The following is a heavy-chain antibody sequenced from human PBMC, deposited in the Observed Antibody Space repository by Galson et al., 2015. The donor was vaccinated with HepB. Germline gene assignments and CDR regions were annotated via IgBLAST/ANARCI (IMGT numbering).Heavy chain of an antibody. CDR1: GFTFSSYA. CDR2: ISYDGSNK. J-gene: IGHJ1*01. D-gene: IGHD3-10*01. V-gene: IGHV3-30*04. Sequence: SLRLSCAASGFTFSSYAMHWVRQAPGKGLEWVAVISYDGSNKYYADSVKGRFTISRDNSKNTLYLQMNSLRAGDTAVYYCADQANFSGYFQHWGQGTLVTVSS. CDR3: ADQANFSGYFQH.